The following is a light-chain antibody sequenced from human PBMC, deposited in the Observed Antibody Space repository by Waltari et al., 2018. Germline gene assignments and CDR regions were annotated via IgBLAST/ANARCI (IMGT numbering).Light chain of an antibody. J-gene: IGKJ1*01. V-gene: IGKV1-5*03. CDR3: QQYNSYSRT. CDR1: QSISSW. CDR2: KAS. Sequence: DIQMTQTPSTRSASVGDRVNSTCRASQSISSWLAWYQQKPGKAPKLLIYKASSLESGVPSRFSGSGSGTEFTLTISSLQPDDFATYYCQQYNSYSRTFGQGTKVEIK.